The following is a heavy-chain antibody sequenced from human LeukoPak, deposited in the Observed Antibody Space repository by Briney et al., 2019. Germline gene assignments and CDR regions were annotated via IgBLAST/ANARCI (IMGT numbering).Heavy chain of an antibody. J-gene: IGHJ4*02. CDR1: GGSLTSYY. Sequence: SETLSLTCTVSGGSLTSYYWSWIRQPAGKGLEWIGRIYSSGSTDYSPSLKSRVTISVDKCKNQFSLKLNSVTAADTALYYCARGGSSGPDYWGQGTLVTVSS. CDR2: IYSSGST. V-gene: IGHV4-4*07. D-gene: IGHD6-19*01. CDR3: ARGGSSGPDY.